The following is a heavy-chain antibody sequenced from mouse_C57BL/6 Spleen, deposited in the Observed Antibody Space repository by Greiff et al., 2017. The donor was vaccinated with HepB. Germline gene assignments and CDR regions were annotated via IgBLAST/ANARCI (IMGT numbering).Heavy chain of an antibody. Sequence: EVKVVESEGGLVQPGSSMKLSCTASGFTFSDYYMAWVRQVPEKGLEWVANINYDGSSTYYLDSLKSRFIISRDNAKNILYLQMSSLKSEDTATYYCARALYFWYFDVWGTGTTVTVSS. CDR3: ARALYFWYFDV. V-gene: IGHV5-16*01. J-gene: IGHJ1*03. CDR2: INYDGSST. CDR1: GFTFSDYY. D-gene: IGHD2-1*01.